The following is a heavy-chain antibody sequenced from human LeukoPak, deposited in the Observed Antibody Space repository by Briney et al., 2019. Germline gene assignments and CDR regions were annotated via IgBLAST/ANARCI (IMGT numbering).Heavy chain of an antibody. CDR2: ISAYNGNT. V-gene: IGHV1-18*01. Sequence: SVKVSCKASGYTFTSYGISWVRQAPGQGLEWVGWISAYNGNTNYAQKLQGRVTMTTDTSTSTAYMELRRLRSDDTAVYYCARDSHIVVVPAALDYWGQGTLVTVSS. CDR1: GYTFTSYG. J-gene: IGHJ4*02. D-gene: IGHD2-2*01. CDR3: ARDSHIVVVPAALDY.